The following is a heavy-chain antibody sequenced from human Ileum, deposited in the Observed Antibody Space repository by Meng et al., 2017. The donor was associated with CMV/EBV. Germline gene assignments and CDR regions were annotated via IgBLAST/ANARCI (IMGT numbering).Heavy chain of an antibody. V-gene: IGHV4-34*01. J-gene: IGHJ4*02. CDR3: VRGNWVSDF. CDR1: ADSFTGYH. Sequence: QVQLQQWGAEVLKHSDTLSLTHTVSADSFTGYHWTWIRQPPGKGPEWIGEINYRGSIHYNPSLESRVTISLDMSTNQLSLKLNSVTAADTAVYYCVRGNWVSDFWGQGTLVTVSS. D-gene: IGHD7-27*01. CDR2: INYRGSI.